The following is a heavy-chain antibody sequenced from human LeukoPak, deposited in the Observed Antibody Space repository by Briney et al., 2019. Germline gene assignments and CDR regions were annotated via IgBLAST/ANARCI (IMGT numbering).Heavy chain of an antibody. D-gene: IGHD2-21*02. CDR3: EARSRDCGGDCFSDY. CDR2: IKSDGSST. CDR1: GFTFSSCW. J-gene: IGHJ4*02. Sequence: PGGSLRLSCAASGFTFSSCWMHWVRQAPGKGLVWVSRIKSDGSSTTYADSVKGRFTISRDNAKNTLYLQMNSLRAEDTAVYYCEARSRDCGGDCFSDYWGQGTLVTVSS. V-gene: IGHV3-74*01.